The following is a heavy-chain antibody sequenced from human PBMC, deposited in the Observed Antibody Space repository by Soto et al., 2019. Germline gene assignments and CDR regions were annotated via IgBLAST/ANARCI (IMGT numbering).Heavy chain of an antibody. Sequence: PSETLSLTCTVSGGSISSYYWSWIRQPPGKGLEWIGYIYYSGSTNYNPSLKSRVTISVDTSKNRFSLKLSSVTAADTAVYYCARHGSYNWNYLQTPLPYYYYYYMEGWGKGTTVTVPS. J-gene: IGHJ6*03. V-gene: IGHV4-59*08. CDR1: GGSISSYY. CDR3: ARHGSYNWNYLQTPLPYYYYYYMEG. D-gene: IGHD1-7*01. CDR2: IYYSGST.